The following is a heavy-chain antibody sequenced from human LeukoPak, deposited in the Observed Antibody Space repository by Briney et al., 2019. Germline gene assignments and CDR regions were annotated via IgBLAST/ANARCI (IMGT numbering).Heavy chain of an antibody. CDR1: GISFSNYW. CDR3: VTRRPDILPLDDTFDV. J-gene: IGHJ3*01. V-gene: IGHV3-74*01. D-gene: IGHD3-3*02. CDR2: INGDGTAT. Sequence: PGGSLRLSCGVSGISFSNYWMHWVRHAPGKGLVWVSRINGDGTATGYADSVQGRFTISRDHAKSTLYLQINDVRGEDTAVYYCVTRRPDILPLDDTFDVWGQGTMVAVSS.